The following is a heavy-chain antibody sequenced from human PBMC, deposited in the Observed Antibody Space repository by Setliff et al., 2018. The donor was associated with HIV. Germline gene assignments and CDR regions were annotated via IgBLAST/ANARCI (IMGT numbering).Heavy chain of an antibody. CDR3: ARDGYYDRADAFDI. CDR1: GGSISSYY. D-gene: IGHD3-22*01. CDR2: IYTSGIT. J-gene: IGHJ3*02. Sequence: SETLSLTCTVSGGSISSYYWSWIRLPPGKGLEWIGYIYTSGITNYNPSLKSRVTMSVDTSKNQFSLKLSSVTAADTAVYYCARDGYYDRADAFDIWGQGTMVTVSS. V-gene: IGHV4-4*08.